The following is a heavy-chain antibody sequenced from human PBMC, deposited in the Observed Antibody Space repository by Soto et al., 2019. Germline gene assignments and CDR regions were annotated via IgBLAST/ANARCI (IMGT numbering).Heavy chain of an antibody. CDR3: AKSGSGWYSADY. J-gene: IGHJ4*02. Sequence: EASVKVSCKASGGTFSSYAISWVRQAPGQGLEWMGGIIPIFGTANYAQKFRGRVTITADKSTSTAYMELSSLRSEDTAVYYCAKSGSGWYSADYWGQGTLVTVSS. CDR2: IIPIFGTA. CDR1: GGTFSSYA. V-gene: IGHV1-69*06. D-gene: IGHD6-19*01.